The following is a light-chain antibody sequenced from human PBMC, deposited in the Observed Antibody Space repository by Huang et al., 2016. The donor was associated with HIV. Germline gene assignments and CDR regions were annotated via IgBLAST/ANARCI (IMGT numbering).Light chain of an antibody. CDR1: QRVTSRT. CDR2: GAS. V-gene: IGKV3-20*01. CDR3: QQYGNSAT. J-gene: IGKJ1*01. Sequence: EIVLTQSPGTLSLSPGERATLSCRASQRVTSRTLAWYQQNPGQAPRRLIFGASSRATGIPDRFSGSGSGTDFTLTISRLEPEDFAVYYCQQYGNSATFGQGTKVEIK.